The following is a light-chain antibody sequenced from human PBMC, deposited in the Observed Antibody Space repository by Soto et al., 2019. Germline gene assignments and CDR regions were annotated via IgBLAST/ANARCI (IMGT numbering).Light chain of an antibody. V-gene: IGKV4-1*01. Sequence: DIVMTQSPDSLAVSLGERATINCKSSQSVLDISNNKNYLAWYQQKPRQPPKLLISWASARESGVPDRFSGSGSGTDFTLTISSLQAEDVAVYYCQQYYRTPPTFGQGTKLESK. CDR2: WAS. CDR3: QQYYRTPPT. CDR1: QSVLDISNNKNY. J-gene: IGKJ2*01.